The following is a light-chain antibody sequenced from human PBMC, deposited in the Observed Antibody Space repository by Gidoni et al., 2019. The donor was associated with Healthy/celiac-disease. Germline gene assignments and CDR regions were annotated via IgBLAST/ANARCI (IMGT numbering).Light chain of an antibody. CDR2: AAS. J-gene: IGKJ2*03. V-gene: IGKV1-39*01. Sequence: DIQMTQSPSSLSASVGDRVTITCRASQSISSYLNWYQQKPGKAPKLLIYAASSLQSGVPSRFSGSGSGTDFTLTISSLQPESFATYYCQQSYSTLYSFGQWTKLEIK. CDR3: QQSYSTLYS. CDR1: QSISSY.